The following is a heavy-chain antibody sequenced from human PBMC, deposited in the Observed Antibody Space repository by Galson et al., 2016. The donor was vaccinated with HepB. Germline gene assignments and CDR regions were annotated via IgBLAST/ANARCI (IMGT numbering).Heavy chain of an antibody. CDR2: ISHDGTSE. V-gene: IGHV3-30*04. CDR3: AKGTGGVFAPSYYFDY. D-gene: IGHD3-16*02. CDR1: GFTFSRFA. Sequence: SLRLSCAASGFTFSRFAMHWVRQAPGKWLEWVALISHDGTSEHYSDSVKGRLTISRDNSKNTLYLHIRSLAGEDTAVYYCAKGTGGVFAPSYYFDYWGPGTLVAVSS. J-gene: IGHJ4*02.